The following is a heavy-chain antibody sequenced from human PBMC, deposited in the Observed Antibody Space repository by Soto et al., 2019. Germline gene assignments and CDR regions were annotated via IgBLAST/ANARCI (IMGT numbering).Heavy chain of an antibody. CDR1: GFTFSSYG. CDR2: IWYDGSNK. J-gene: IGHJ4*02. CDR3: ARDHGNIVATTYLDY. Sequence: GGSLRLSCAASGFTFSSYGMHWVRQAPGKGLEWVAVIWYDGSNKYYADSVKGRFTISRDNSKNTLYLQMNSLRAEDTAVYYCARDHGNIVATTYLDYWGQGTLVTVSS. D-gene: IGHD5-12*01. V-gene: IGHV3-33*01.